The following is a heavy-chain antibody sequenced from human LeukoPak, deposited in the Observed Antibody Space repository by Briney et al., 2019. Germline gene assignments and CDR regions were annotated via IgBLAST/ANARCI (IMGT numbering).Heavy chain of an antibody. J-gene: IGHJ4*02. Sequence: VASVKVSCKASGGTFSSYAISWVRQAPGQGLEWMGGIIPIFGTANYAQKFQGRVTITTDESTSTAYMELSSLRSEDTAVYYCAGRYCSSTSCFDFDYWGQGTLVTVSS. CDR1: GGTFSSYA. CDR2: IIPIFGTA. D-gene: IGHD2-2*01. V-gene: IGHV1-69*05. CDR3: AGRYCSSTSCFDFDY.